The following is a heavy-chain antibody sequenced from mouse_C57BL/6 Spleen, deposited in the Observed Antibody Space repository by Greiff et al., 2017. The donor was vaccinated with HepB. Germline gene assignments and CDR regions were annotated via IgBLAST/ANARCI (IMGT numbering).Heavy chain of an antibody. CDR3: ARYYGSSYRYYAMDY. CDR1: GYSITSDY. V-gene: IGHV3-8*01. J-gene: IGHJ4*01. Sequence: DVKLQESGPGLAKPSQTLSLTCSVTGYSITSDYWNWIRKFPGNKIEYMGYISYSGSTYYNPSLKSRISITRDTSKNQYYLQLNSVTTEDTATYYCARYYGSSYRYYAMDYWGQGTSVTVSS. D-gene: IGHD1-1*01. CDR2: ISYSGST.